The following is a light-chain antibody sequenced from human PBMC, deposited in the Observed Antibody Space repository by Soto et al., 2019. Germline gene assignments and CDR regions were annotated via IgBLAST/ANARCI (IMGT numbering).Light chain of an antibody. CDR1: SSNIGNNY. Sequence: QSVLTQPPSVSAAPGQKVTISCSGSSSNIGNNYVSWYQQLPGTAPKLLIYDNNKRPSGIPDRFSGSKSGTSATLGITGLQTGDEADYYCGTWDSSLSAVVFGGGTMLIVL. V-gene: IGLV1-51*01. CDR2: DNN. CDR3: GTWDSSLSAVV. J-gene: IGLJ2*01.